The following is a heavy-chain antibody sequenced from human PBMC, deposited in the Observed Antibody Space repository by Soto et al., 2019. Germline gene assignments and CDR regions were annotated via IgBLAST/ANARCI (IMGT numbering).Heavy chain of an antibody. CDR1: GGSVSSGSYY. CDR3: ARSHAEHDSSGYWEY. CDR2: IYYSGST. J-gene: IGHJ4*02. V-gene: IGHV4-61*01. Sequence: QVQLQESGPGLVKPAETLSLTCTVSGGSVSSGSYYWIWIRQPPGKGLEWIGYIYYSGSTNYNPSLKSRVTISVDTSKKQFSLKLSSVTAADTAVYYCARSHAEHDSSGYWEYWGQGTLVTVSS. D-gene: IGHD3-22*01.